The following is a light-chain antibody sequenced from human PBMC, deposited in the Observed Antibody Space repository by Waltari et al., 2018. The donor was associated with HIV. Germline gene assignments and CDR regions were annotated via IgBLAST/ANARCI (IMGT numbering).Light chain of an antibody. Sequence: QSALTQPASVSGSPGQSITISCTGTSSDVGGSNYVSWYQQHPGRAPKLMIYEVSNRPSGVSNLFSGSKSGNTAALTISELQAEDEADYYCQSYDSSLLWVFGGGTKLTVL. V-gene: IGLV2-14*01. J-gene: IGLJ3*02. CDR3: QSYDSSLLWV. CDR2: EVS. CDR1: SSDVGGSNY.